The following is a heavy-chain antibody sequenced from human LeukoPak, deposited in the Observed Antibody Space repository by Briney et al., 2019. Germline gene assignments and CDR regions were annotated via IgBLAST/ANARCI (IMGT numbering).Heavy chain of an antibody. V-gene: IGHV4-34*01. CDR3: ARGGGIRVKFDP. Sequence: SETLSLTCAVYGGSFSGYYWSLIRQPPGKGLEWIGEINHSGSTNYNPSLKSRVTISVDTSKNQFSLKLSSVTAADTAVYYCARGGGIRVKFDPWGQGTLVTVSS. CDR1: GGSFSGYY. CDR2: INHSGST. D-gene: IGHD1-26*01. J-gene: IGHJ5*02.